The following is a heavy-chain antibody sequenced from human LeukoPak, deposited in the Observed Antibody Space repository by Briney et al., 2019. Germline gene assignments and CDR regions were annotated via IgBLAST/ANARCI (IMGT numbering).Heavy chain of an antibody. Sequence: PSETLSLTCTVSGGSISSSSYYWGWIRQPPGKGLEWIGYIYYSGSTNYNPSLKSRVTISVDTSKNQFSLKLSSVTAADTAVYYCARDDWNDVLDYWGQGTLVTVSS. CDR2: IYYSGST. J-gene: IGHJ4*02. CDR3: ARDDWNDVLDY. D-gene: IGHD1-1*01. CDR1: GGSISSSSYY. V-gene: IGHV4-61*01.